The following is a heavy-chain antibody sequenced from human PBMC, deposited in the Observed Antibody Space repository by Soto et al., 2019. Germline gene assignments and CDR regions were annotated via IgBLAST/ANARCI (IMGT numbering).Heavy chain of an antibody. CDR3: ARSPSAAGSHDPYFDY. CDR2: IYYSGST. Sequence: PSETLSLTCTVSGGSISSYYWSWIRQPPGKGLEWIGYIYYSGSTNYNPSLKSRVTISVDTSKNQFSLKLSSVTAADTAVYYCARSPSAAGSHDPYFDYWGQGTLVTVSS. D-gene: IGHD6-13*01. CDR1: GGSISSYY. V-gene: IGHV4-59*01. J-gene: IGHJ4*02.